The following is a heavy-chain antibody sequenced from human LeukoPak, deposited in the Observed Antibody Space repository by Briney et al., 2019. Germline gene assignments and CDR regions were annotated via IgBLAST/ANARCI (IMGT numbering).Heavy chain of an antibody. CDR1: GYTFTSYA. V-gene: IGHV1-3*01. CDR3: ARDWGYCSSTSCSPLDY. Sequence: ASVKVSCKASGYTFTSYAMHWVRQAPGQRLEWMGWINAGNGNTKYSQKFQGRVTITRDTSASTAYMELSSLRSEDTAVYYCARDWGYCSSTSCSPLDYWGQGTLVTVSS. D-gene: IGHD2-2*01. CDR2: INAGNGNT. J-gene: IGHJ4*02.